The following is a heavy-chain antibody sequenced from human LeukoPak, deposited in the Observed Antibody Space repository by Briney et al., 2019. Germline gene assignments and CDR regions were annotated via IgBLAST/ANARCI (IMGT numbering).Heavy chain of an antibody. CDR2: ISSSGSTI. D-gene: IGHD6-6*01. V-gene: IGHV3-48*03. CDR3: ARDMEQLTRGFDY. J-gene: IGHJ4*02. Sequence: PGGSLRLSCAASGFTFSSYEMNWVRRAPGKGLEWVSYISSSGSTIYYADSVKGRFTISRDNAKNSLYLQMNSLRAEDTAVYYCARDMEQLTRGFDYWGQGTLVTVSS. CDR1: GFTFSSYE.